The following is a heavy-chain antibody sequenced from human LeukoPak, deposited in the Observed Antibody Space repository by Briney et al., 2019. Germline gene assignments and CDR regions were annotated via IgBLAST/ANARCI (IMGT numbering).Heavy chain of an antibody. D-gene: IGHD2-8*01. V-gene: IGHV4-59*01. Sequence: SETLSLTCTVSGGSISGYYWSWIRQTPGKGLEWIGYIYYSGSTNYNPSLKSRVTISVDTSKNQFSLKLSSVTAADTAVYYCARLGDGVAYYYYYMDVWGKGTTVTVSS. CDR3: ARLGDGVAYYYYYMDV. CDR1: GGSISGYY. CDR2: IYYSGST. J-gene: IGHJ6*03.